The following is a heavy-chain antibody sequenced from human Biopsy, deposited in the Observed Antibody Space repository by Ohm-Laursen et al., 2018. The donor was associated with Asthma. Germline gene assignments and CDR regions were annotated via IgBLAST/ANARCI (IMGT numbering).Heavy chain of an antibody. Sequence: SLRLSCAASGFTFSTYAMHWVRQAPGKGLEWVAVISYDGSNKYYADSVKGRFTISRDNSKNTLYLQMNSLRAEDTAVYYCAKAERYLDWYWFDPWGQGTLVTVSS. J-gene: IGHJ5*02. V-gene: IGHV3-30-3*01. CDR3: AKAERYLDWYWFDP. CDR2: ISYDGSNK. D-gene: IGHD3-9*01. CDR1: GFTFSTYA.